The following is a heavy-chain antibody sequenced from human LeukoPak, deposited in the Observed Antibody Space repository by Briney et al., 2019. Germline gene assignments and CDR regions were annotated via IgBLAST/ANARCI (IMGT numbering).Heavy chain of an antibody. CDR2: IYPGDSDT. D-gene: IGHD6-13*01. V-gene: IGHV5-51*01. J-gene: IGHJ5*02. Sequence: HGGSLKISCQGSGSSFTSYWIGWVRQLPGKGLEWMGIIYPGDSDTKYSPSFQGQVTISADKSISTAYLQWSSLKASDTAMYYCARGGGGQQLVHRLWFDPWGQGTLVTVSS. CDR1: GSSFTSYW. CDR3: ARGGGGQQLVHRLWFDP.